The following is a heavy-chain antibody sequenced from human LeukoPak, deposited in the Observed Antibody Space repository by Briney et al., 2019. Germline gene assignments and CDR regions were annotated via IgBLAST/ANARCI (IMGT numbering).Heavy chain of an antibody. CDR3: ARVAYGALPDY. Sequence: GGSLRLSCAASGFTFSSYAMSWVRQAPGKGLEWVAVISYDGSNKYYADSVKGRFTISRDNSKNTLYLQMNSLRAEDTAVYYCARVAYGALPDYWGQGTLVTVSS. J-gene: IGHJ4*02. CDR2: ISYDGSNK. CDR1: GFTFSSYA. V-gene: IGHV3-30-3*01. D-gene: IGHD4-17*01.